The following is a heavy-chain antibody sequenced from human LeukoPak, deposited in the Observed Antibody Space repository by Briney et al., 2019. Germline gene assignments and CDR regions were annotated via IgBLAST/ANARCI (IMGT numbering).Heavy chain of an antibody. CDR3: AKEITYYYGSGSSTFDY. CDR2: ISWNSGSI. D-gene: IGHD3-10*01. Sequence: GGSLRLSCAASGFTFDDYAMHWVRPAPGKGLEWVSGISWNSGSIGYADSVKGRFTISRDNAKNSLYLQMNSLRAEDTALYYCAKEITYYYGSGSSTFDYWGQGTLVTVSS. J-gene: IGHJ4*02. CDR1: GFTFDDYA. V-gene: IGHV3-9*01.